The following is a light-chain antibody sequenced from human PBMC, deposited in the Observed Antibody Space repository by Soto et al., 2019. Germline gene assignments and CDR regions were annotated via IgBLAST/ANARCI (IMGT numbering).Light chain of an antibody. V-gene: IGKV1-5*03. Sequence: TPMPQSYSTLSASVGARVTLPCRASQSISTWLAWYQQKPGKAPKLLIYKASSLESGVPSRFSGSGSGTEFTLTISSLQPDDFATYYCQQYNSYWTFGQGTKVDIK. CDR1: QSISTW. CDR3: QQYNSYWT. J-gene: IGKJ1*01. CDR2: KAS.